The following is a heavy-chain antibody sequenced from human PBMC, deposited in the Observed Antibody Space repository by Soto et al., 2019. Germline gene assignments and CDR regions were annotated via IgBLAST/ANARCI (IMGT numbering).Heavy chain of an antibody. CDR3: ARERVGHSAMDV. Sequence: QVQLQESGPGLVKPSETLSLMCTVSGGSITNYYWSWIRQYPAKGLEWIGYISDSGSTKYNPSLRSRVTTSVDTSKNQFSLELSSVTAADTAVYYCARERVGHSAMDVWGQGTTVTVSS. CDR2: ISDSGST. J-gene: IGHJ6*02. CDR1: GGSITNYY. V-gene: IGHV4-59*01. D-gene: IGHD1-26*01.